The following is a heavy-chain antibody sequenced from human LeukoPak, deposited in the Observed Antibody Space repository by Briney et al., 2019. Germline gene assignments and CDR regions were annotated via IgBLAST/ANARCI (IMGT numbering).Heavy chain of an antibody. D-gene: IGHD6-13*01. CDR2: ISPYNNNT. V-gene: IGHV1-18*01. J-gene: IGHJ3*02. CDR3: ARGTSSSSWYDAFDI. Sequence: ASVKVSCKASGYTFNNYGISWVRQAPGQGLEWMGWISPYNNNTKYVENLQDRVTVTTDTSTSTAYMELRSLRPDDTAVYYCARGTSSSSWYDAFDIWGQGTMVTVSS. CDR1: GYTFNNYG.